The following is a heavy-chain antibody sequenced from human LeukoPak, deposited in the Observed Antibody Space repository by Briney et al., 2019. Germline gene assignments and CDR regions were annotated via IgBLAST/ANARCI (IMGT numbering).Heavy chain of an antibody. Sequence: SETLSLTCTVSGGSISSGSYYWGWIRQPPGKGLEWIGSIYYSGSTYYNPSLKSRVTISVDTSKNQFSLKLSSVTAADTAVYYCARDRNYYDSSGYGGPLDYWGQGTLVTVSS. J-gene: IGHJ4*02. V-gene: IGHV4-39*07. CDR2: IYYSGST. CDR1: GGSISSGSYY. CDR3: ARDRNYYDSSGYGGPLDY. D-gene: IGHD3-22*01.